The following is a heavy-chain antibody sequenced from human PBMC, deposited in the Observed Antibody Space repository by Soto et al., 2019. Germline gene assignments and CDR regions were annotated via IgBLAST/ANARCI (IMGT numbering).Heavy chain of an antibody. CDR1: GFTFSSYA. CDR2: ISGSGGST. Sequence: GGSLRLSCAASGFTFSSYAMSWVRQAPGKGLEWVSAISGSGGSTYYADSVKGRFTISRDNSKNTLYLQMNSLRAEDTAVYYCAKEGSVLLWFGEPKDYYGMDVWGQGTTVTVSS. CDR3: AKEGSVLLWFGEPKDYYGMDV. J-gene: IGHJ6*02. D-gene: IGHD3-10*01. V-gene: IGHV3-23*01.